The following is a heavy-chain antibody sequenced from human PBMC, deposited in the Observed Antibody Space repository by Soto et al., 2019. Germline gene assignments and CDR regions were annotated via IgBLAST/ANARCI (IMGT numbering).Heavy chain of an antibody. CDR2: IIPIFGTA. J-gene: IGHJ4*02. V-gene: IGHV1-69*06. CDR1: GGTFSSYA. D-gene: IGHD3-22*01. CDR3: ARAPPYYDSSGYLDY. Sequence: SVKVSFKASGGTFSSYAISWLRQAPGQGLEWMGGIIPIFGTANYAQKFQGRVTITADKSTSTAYMELSSLRSEDTAVYYCARAPPYYDSSGYLDYWGQGTLVTVSS.